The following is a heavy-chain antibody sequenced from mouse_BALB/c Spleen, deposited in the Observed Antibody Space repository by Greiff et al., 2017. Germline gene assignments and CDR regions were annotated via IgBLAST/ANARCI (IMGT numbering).Heavy chain of an antibody. J-gene: IGHJ4*01. CDR1: GYSITSDYA. Sequence: EVQLVESGPGLVKPSQSLSLTCTVTGYSITSDYAWNWIRQFPGNKLEWMGYISYSGSTSYNPSLKSRISITRDTSKNQFFLQLNSVTTEDTATYYCARSHEGAMDYWGQGTSVTVSS. V-gene: IGHV3-2*02. CDR3: ARSHEGAMDY. CDR2: ISYSGST.